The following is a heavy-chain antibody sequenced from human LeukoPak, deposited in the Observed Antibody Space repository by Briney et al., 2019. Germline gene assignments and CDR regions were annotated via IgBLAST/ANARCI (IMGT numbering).Heavy chain of an antibody. V-gene: IGHV4-4*02. D-gene: IGHD2-2*01. CDR3: ARDYCTSTTCPNWFDP. J-gene: IGHJ5*02. CDR1: GGSISSSYW. CDR2: IYHSGST. Sequence: SETLSLTCAVSGGSISSSYWWSWIRQPPGTGLEWIGEIYHSGSTNYNLSLKSRVTISVDKSKNQFSLKLNSVTAADTAVYYCARDYCTSTTCPNWFDPWGQGTLVTVSS.